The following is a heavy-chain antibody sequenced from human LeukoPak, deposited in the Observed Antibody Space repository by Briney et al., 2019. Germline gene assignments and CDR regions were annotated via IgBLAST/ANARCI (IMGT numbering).Heavy chain of an antibody. CDR3: ARVTHAFDI. D-gene: IGHD4-23*01. V-gene: IGHV4-34*01. CDR1: GGSFSGYY. CDR2: INHSGST. Sequence: SETLSLTCAVYGGSFSGYYWSWIRQPPGKGLEWIGEINHSGSTNYNPSLKSRVTISVDTSKNQFSLKLGSVTAADTAVYYCARVTHAFDIWGQGTMVTVSS. J-gene: IGHJ3*02.